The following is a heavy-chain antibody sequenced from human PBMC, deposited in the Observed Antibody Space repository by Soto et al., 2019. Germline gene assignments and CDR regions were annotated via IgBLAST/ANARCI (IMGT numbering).Heavy chain of an antibody. V-gene: IGHV3-23*01. CDR3: AKDLHPDYYDSSGYEVSFDY. CDR2: ISGSVGST. Sequence: GGSLRLSCAASGFTFSSCAMSWVRQAPGKGLEWVSAISGSVGSTYYADSVKGRFTISRDNSKNTLYLQMNSLRAEDTAVYYCAKDLHPDYYDSSGYEVSFDYWGQGTLVTVSS. J-gene: IGHJ4*02. CDR1: GFTFSSCA. D-gene: IGHD3-22*01.